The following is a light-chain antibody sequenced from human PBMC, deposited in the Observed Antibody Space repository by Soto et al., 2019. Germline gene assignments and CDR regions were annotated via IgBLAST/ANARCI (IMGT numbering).Light chain of an antibody. CDR3: QSYDSSLSVYVV. CDR2: GDI. V-gene: IGLV1-40*01. J-gene: IGLJ2*01. Sequence: QAVVTQPPSVSGAPGQRVTISCTGNSSNIGAGYDVLWYRQLPGTAPKLLIYGDINRPSGVSDRFSGSKSGTSASLAITGLQAEDEADYYCQSYDSSLSVYVVFGGGTKLTVL. CDR1: SSNIGAGYD.